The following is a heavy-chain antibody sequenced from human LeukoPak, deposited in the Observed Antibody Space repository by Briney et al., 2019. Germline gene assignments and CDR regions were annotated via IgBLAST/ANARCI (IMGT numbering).Heavy chain of an antibody. CDR1: GFSFRNYW. CDR2: IKEDGSEK. J-gene: IGHJ4*02. D-gene: IGHD4-11*01. V-gene: IGHV3-7*01. Sequence: GGSLRLSCVASGFSFRNYWMSWVRQAPGKGLERVANIKEDGSEKYYVDSVKGRFTISRDNAKNSVYLQMNSLRAEDTAVYYCATHYSGWGQGTLVTVSS. CDR3: ATHYSG.